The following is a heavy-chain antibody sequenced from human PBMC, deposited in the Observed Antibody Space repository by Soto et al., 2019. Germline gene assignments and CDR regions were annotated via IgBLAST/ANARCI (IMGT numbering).Heavy chain of an antibody. CDR2: ISYDGSNK. D-gene: IGHD6-19*01. V-gene: IGHV3-30-3*01. Sequence: LRLSCAASGFTFSSYAMHWVRQAPGKGLEWVAVISYDGSNKYYADSVKGRFTISRDNSKNTLYLQMNSLRAEDTAVYYCARDRGSIAVAGTRGNWFDPWGQGTLVTVSS. J-gene: IGHJ5*02. CDR3: ARDRGSIAVAGTRGNWFDP. CDR1: GFTFSSYA.